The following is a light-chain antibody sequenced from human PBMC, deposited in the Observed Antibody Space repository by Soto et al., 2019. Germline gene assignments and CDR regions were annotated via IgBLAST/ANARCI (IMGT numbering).Light chain of an antibody. J-gene: IGKJ2*01. V-gene: IGKV2-28*01. CDR3: MQALQPGGT. CDR1: QSLLHSNGYNY. CDR2: LGS. Sequence: DIVMTQSPLSLPVTPGEPAPISCRSSQSLLHSNGYNYLDWYLQKPGQSPQLLIYLGSNRASGVTDMFSGSGSGTEFTLKISRVDAEDVGVYYCMQALQPGGTFGQGTKLEIK.